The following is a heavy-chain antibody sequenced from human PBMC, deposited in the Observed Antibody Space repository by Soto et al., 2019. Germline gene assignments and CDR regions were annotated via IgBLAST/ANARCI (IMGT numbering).Heavy chain of an antibody. CDR3: ARDSPKLGSYKNAFDI. D-gene: IGHD1-26*01. V-gene: IGHV4-34*01. J-gene: IGHJ3*02. Sequence: SETLSLTCAVYGGSFSGYYWSWIRQPPGKGLEWIGEINHSGSTNYNPSLKSRVTISVDTSKNQFSLKLSSVTAADTAVYYCARDSPKLGSYKNAFDIWGQGTMVTVSS. CDR2: INHSGST. CDR1: GGSFSGYY.